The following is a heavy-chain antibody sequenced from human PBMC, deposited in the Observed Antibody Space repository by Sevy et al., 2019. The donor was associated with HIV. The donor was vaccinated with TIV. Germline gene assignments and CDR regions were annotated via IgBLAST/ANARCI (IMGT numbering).Heavy chain of an antibody. D-gene: IGHD6-19*01. CDR3: AKDRPHRAVAATGGADFDY. J-gene: IGHJ4*02. Sequence: QLGGSLRLSCVASGFTFDDHAMHWVRQPPGKGLEWVSGISWNSGFVGFADSVKGRFTIARDNAKKSLYLQMTSRRPEDTAFYYWAKDRPHRAVAATGGADFDYWGQGPLVTVSS. V-gene: IGHV3-9*01. CDR1: GFTFDDHA. CDR2: ISWNSGFV.